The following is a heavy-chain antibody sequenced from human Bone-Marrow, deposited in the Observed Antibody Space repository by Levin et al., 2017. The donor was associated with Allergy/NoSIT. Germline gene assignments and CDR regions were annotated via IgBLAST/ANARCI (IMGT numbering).Heavy chain of an antibody. J-gene: IGHJ4*02. V-gene: IGHV3-33*01. CDR3: ARASNPYFYGSGPADY. Sequence: GESLKISCVASGFSLSSFGMHWVRQAPGKGLEWVAVIWYGGSIENYADSVKGRFTISRDNSKNTLYLEMNRLSVDDTAVYYCARASNPYFYGSGPADYWGQGILVTVSS. CDR2: IWYGGSIE. D-gene: IGHD3-10*01. CDR1: GFSLSSFG.